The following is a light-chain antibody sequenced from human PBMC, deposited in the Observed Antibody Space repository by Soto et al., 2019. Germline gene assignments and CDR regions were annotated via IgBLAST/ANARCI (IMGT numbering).Light chain of an antibody. V-gene: IGKV1-39*01. CDR3: QQTYNTPYT. Sequence: IHMTQSSSSLSASVGDRVTITCRASQRITTYLNWYQQKPGEAPKLLISTSGTLQRGVPSRFIGSGSGTDFTLTITGLQRADFATYFCQQTYNTPYTFGQGTKLEIK. J-gene: IGKJ2*01. CDR1: QRITTY. CDR2: TSG.